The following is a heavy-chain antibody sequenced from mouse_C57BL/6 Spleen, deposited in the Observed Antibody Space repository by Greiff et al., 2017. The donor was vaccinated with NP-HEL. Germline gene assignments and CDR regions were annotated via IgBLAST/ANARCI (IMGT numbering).Heavy chain of an antibody. CDR1: GYTFTSYG. D-gene: IGHD1-1*01. CDR2: ISPRSGNT. J-gene: IGHJ2*01. V-gene: IGHV1-81*01. Sequence: VQLQQSGAELARPGASVKLSCKASGYTFTSYGISWVKQRTGQGLEWIGEISPRSGNTYYNEKFKGTATLPADKSSSTAYMELRSLTSEDSAVYFCARPITTVVASGDYFDYWGQGTTLTVSS. CDR3: ARPITTVVASGDYFDY.